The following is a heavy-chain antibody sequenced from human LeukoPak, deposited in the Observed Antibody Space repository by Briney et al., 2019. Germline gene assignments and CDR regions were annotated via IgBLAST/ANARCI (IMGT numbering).Heavy chain of an antibody. Sequence: EWVSVIYSGGSTYYADSVKGRFTISRDNSKNTLYLQMNSLRAEDTAVYYCARAEKATIFDYWGQGTLVTVSS. D-gene: IGHD5-24*01. CDR3: ARAEKATIFDY. CDR2: IYSGGST. J-gene: IGHJ4*02. V-gene: IGHV3-53*01.